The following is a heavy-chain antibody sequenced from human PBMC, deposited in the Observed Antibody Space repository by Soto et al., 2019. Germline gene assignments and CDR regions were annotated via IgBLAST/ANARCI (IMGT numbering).Heavy chain of an antibody. D-gene: IGHD2-21*02. CDR3: ARVCDCYSRDAFDI. Sequence: SKTLSLTCTVSGGSISSYYWSWTRQPPGKGLEWIGYIYYSGSTNYNPSLKSRVTISVDTSKNQFSLKLSSVTAADTAVYYCARVCDCYSRDAFDIWGQGTMVTVSS. CDR2: IYYSGST. V-gene: IGHV4-59*01. CDR1: GGSISSYY. J-gene: IGHJ3*02.